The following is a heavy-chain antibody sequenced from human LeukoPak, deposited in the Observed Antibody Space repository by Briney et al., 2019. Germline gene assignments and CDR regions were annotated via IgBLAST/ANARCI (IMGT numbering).Heavy chain of an antibody. CDR1: GYTFTGYY. D-gene: IGHD3-9*01. V-gene: IGHV1-2*02. Sequence: ASVKASCKASGYTFTGYYMHWVRQAPGQGLEWMGWINPNSGGTNYAQKFQGRVTMTRDASISTAYMELSRLRSDDTAVYYCARPLDSYYYYYMDVWDKGTTVTVSS. CDR2: INPNSGGT. CDR3: ARPLDSYYYYYMDV. J-gene: IGHJ6*03.